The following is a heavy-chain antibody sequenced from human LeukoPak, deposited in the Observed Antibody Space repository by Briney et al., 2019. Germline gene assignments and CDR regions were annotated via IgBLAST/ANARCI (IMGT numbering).Heavy chain of an antibody. J-gene: IGHJ3*02. CDR2: IIPILGIA. CDR3: ARGSVVVDGHNDAFDI. CDR1: GGTFSSYA. D-gene: IGHD2-15*01. V-gene: IGHV1-69*04. Sequence: ASVKVSCKASGGTFSSYAISWVRQAPGQGLEWTGRIIPILGIANYARKFQGRVTITADKSTSTAYMELSSLRSEDTAVYYCARGSVVVDGHNDAFDIWGQGTMVTVSS.